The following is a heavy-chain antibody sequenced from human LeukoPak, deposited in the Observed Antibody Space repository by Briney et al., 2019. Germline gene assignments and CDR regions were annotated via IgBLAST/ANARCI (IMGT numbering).Heavy chain of an antibody. CDR2: ISGSGGST. CDR3: AKETHYYDSSRPPSTYGMDV. D-gene: IGHD3-22*01. Sequence: GRSLRLSCAASGFTFSSYAMHWVRQAPGKGLEWVSAISGSGGSTDYADSVKGRFTISRDNSKNTLYLQMHSLRAEHTAVYYCAKETHYYDSSRPPSTYGMDVWGQGTTVTVSS. V-gene: IGHV3-23*01. CDR1: GFTFSSYA. J-gene: IGHJ6*02.